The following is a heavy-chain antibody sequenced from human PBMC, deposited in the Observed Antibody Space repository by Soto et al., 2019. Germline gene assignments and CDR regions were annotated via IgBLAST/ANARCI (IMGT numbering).Heavy chain of an antibody. CDR2: MYYSGTT. V-gene: IGHV4-31*03. Sequence: SETLSLTCTVPGGSVNNGGYYWSWIRQHPGMDLEWIGYMYYSGTTYYNPTLKSRVDISIDTSKNQFSLQLTSVTAADTAVYYCAGGDRWSTRFHYCGKRTMVTVSS. D-gene: IGHD2-15*01. CDR3: AGGDRWSTRFHY. CDR1: GGSVNNGGYY. J-gene: IGHJ4*02.